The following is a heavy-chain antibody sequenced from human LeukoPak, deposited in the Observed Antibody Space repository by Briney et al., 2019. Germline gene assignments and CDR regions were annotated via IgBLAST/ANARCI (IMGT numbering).Heavy chain of an antibody. Sequence: ASVKVSCKASGYTLTSYDINWVRQATGQGLEWMGWMNPNSGDTGYAQKFQGRVTITRNTSISTAYMELSSLRSEDTAVYYCARSYNWNYDGTFDYWGQGTLVTVSS. D-gene: IGHD1-7*01. CDR1: GYTLTSYD. V-gene: IGHV1-8*03. CDR2: MNPNSGDT. J-gene: IGHJ4*02. CDR3: ARSYNWNYDGTFDY.